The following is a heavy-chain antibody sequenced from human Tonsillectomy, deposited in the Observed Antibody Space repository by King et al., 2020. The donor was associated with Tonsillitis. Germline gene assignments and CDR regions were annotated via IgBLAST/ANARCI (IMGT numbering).Heavy chain of an antibody. CDR1: RFTFGDYA. D-gene: IGHD3-22*01. V-gene: IGHV3-49*04. J-gene: IGHJ3*02. CDR2: IRSKTYGGTT. Sequence: VQLVESGGGLVQPGRSLRLSCTASRFTFGDYAMSWVRQAPGKGLEWVGFIRSKTYGGTTKYAASVKGRFTISRDDSKSIAYLQMNSLKTEDTAVYYCIFSYDSTGHGAFDIWGQGTMVTVSS. CDR3: IFSYDSTGHGAFDI.